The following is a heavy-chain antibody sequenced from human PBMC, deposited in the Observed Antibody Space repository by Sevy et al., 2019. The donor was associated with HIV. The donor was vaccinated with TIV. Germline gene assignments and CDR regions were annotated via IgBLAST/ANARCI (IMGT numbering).Heavy chain of an antibody. V-gene: IGHV3-9*01. Sequence: GGSLRLSCAASGFTFDDYAMHWVRQAPGKGLEWVSGISWNSGSIGYADSVKGRVTISRDNARNSLSLQMNSLRAEDTALYYCAKDLLRNYYYYGMDVWGQGTTVTVSS. J-gene: IGHJ6*02. CDR3: AKDLLRNYYYYGMDV. CDR1: GFTFDDYA. D-gene: IGHD2-15*01. CDR2: ISWNSGSI.